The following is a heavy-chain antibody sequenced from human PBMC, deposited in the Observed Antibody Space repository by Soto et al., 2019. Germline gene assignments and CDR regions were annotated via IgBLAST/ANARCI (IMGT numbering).Heavy chain of an antibody. CDR2: INHSGST. V-gene: IGHV4-34*01. Sequence: LSLALAVYGVSFRGYYWSCILQPPGKGLEWIGEINHSGSTNYNPSLNSRVTISVDTSKNQFSLKLSSVTAADTAVYYCARDWVILTGYYYYYYYGMDVWGQGTTVTVSS. J-gene: IGHJ6*02. CDR1: GVSFRGYY. CDR3: ARDWVILTGYYYYYYYGMDV. D-gene: IGHD3-9*01.